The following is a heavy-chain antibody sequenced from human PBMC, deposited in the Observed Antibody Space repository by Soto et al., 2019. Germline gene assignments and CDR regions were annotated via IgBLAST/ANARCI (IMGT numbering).Heavy chain of an antibody. J-gene: IGHJ4*02. CDR1: GYIFTGYY. CDR3: ATSRISIAVAGETEYYFDY. CDR2: INPNSGDT. Sequence: GASVWVSCKASGYIFTGYYMHWVRQAPGQGLEWMGWINPNSGDTNYTQKFQGWVTMTRDTSISTAYMELSRLRSDDTAVYYCATSRISIAVAGETEYYFDYWGQGTLVTVSS. D-gene: IGHD6-19*01. V-gene: IGHV1-2*04.